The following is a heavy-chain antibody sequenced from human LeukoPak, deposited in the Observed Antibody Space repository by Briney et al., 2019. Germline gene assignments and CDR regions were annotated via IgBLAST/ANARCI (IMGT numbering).Heavy chain of an antibody. CDR1: GFTFSSYS. V-gene: IGHV3-23*01. CDR3: ARGRTGAGKYYLDY. Sequence: PGGSLRLSCAASGFTFSSYSMNWVRQAPGKGLEWVSSISGSGATTYYSDTVKGRFTISRDNSKNTLHLQLSSLRVEDTATYFCARGRTGAGKYYLDYWGQGTLVTVSS. CDR2: ISGSGATT. D-gene: IGHD3/OR15-3a*01. J-gene: IGHJ4*02.